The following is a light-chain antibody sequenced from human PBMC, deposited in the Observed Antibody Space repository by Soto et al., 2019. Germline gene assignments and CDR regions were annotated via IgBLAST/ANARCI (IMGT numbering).Light chain of an antibody. CDR2: SAS. V-gene: IGKV1-12*01. Sequence: DIQMTQSPSSLSASVGDRVTITCQASQDISIYLNWYKQRPGKAPEVLIYSASTLHSGVPSRFSGSGSGTDFTLTISSLQPEDFGTYYCQQANSFPLTFGPGTKVDMK. CDR1: QDISIY. J-gene: IGKJ3*01. CDR3: QQANSFPLT.